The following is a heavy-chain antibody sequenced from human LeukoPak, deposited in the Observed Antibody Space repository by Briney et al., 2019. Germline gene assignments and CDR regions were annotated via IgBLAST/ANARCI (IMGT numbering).Heavy chain of an antibody. CDR2: ISSSSSYI. CDR1: GFRFNSYN. CDR3: ARDGGNWNFYYDMDV. D-gene: IGHD1-1*01. Sequence: GGSLRLSCAASGFRFNSYNMNWVRQAPGKGLEWVSSISSSSSYIYYADSVKGRFTICRDNAKNSLYLQMNGLRAEDTAVYYCARDGGNWNFYYDMDVWGLGTTVTVSS. V-gene: IGHV3-21*01. J-gene: IGHJ6*02.